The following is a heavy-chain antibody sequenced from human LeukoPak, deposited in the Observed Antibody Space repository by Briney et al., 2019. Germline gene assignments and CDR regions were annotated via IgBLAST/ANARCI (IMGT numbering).Heavy chain of an antibody. V-gene: IGHV3-23*01. Sequence: GGSLRLSGAASGFTFSSYAMSWVRQAPGKGLEWVSAISGSGGSTNYADSVKGRFTISRDNSKNTLYLQMNSLRAEDTAVYYCALTGSDVDYWGQGTLVTVSS. J-gene: IGHJ4*02. CDR2: ISGSGGST. CDR1: GFTFSSYA. D-gene: IGHD2-21*01. CDR3: ALTGSDVDY.